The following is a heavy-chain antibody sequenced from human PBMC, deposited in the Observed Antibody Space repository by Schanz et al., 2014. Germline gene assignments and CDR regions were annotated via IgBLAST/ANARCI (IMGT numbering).Heavy chain of an antibody. CDR3: ARGSCTASGCYDAFDL. CDR2: INPIDGST. CDR1: GYTFSSYG. D-gene: IGHD2-2*01. V-gene: IGHV1-46*01. J-gene: IGHJ3*01. Sequence: QVQLVQSGAEVKKPGASVKVSCKASGYTFSSYGISWVRQAPGQGLEWMGLINPIDGSTTYVWGFHGRLTMTRDTSTTTVYMDLSTLRSEDTAVYYCARGSCTASGCYDAFDLWGQGTLVTVSS.